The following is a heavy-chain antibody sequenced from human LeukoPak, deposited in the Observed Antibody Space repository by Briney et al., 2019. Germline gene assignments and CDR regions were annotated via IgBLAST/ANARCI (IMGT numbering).Heavy chain of an antibody. V-gene: IGHV3-23*01. D-gene: IGHD3-10*01. CDR2: ISSSGDST. J-gene: IGHJ4*02. Sequence: GGSLRLSCAASGFTFSSYAMSWVRQAPAKGLEWVSSISSSGDSTYYADSVKGRFTISRDNSKNTLYLQMNSLRAEDTAVYYCASGYYGSGDPNWGQGTLVTVSS. CDR1: GFTFSSYA. CDR3: ASGYYGSGDPN.